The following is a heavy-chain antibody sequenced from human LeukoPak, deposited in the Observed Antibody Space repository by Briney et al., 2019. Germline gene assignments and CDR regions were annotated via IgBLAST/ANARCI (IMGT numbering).Heavy chain of an antibody. CDR2: IKQDGSEK. Sequence: ETLSLTCTVSGGSISSSSYYWGWIRQPPGKGLEWVANIKQDGSEKFYVDSVKGRFTISRDNAKNSLYPQMNSLRAEDTALYYCARDWGYYDSSGYQSRTLDNWGQGTLVTVSS. D-gene: IGHD3-22*01. V-gene: IGHV3-7*01. CDR3: ARDWGYYDSSGYQSRTLDN. J-gene: IGHJ4*02. CDR1: GGSISSSSYY.